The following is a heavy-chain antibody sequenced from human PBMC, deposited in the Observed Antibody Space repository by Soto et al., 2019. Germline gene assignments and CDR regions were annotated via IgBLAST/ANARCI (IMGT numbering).Heavy chain of an antibody. V-gene: IGHV3-33*01. CDR1: GFTFSSYG. Sequence: GGSLRLSCAASGFTFSSYGMHWVRQAPGKGLEWVAVIWYDGSNKYYADSVKGRFTISRDNSKNTLYLQMNSLRAEDTAVYYCARDVTYYYDSSGYQGPYYYYYYGMDVWGQGTTVTVYS. D-gene: IGHD3-22*01. J-gene: IGHJ6*02. CDR2: IWYDGSNK. CDR3: ARDVTYYYDSSGYQGPYYYYYYGMDV.